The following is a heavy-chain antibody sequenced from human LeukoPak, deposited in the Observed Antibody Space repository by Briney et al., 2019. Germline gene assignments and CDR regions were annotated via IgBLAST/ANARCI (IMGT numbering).Heavy chain of an antibody. D-gene: IGHD2-2*01. V-gene: IGHV1-46*01. Sequence: GASVKISCKASGYTFTSYYIHWVRQAPGQGLEWMGLINPSAGGTSYAQKFQDRVTMTRDMSTTTVYLGLNSLRSEDTAVYYCARGVCSTTSCYHFDSWGQRTLVTVSS. J-gene: IGHJ4*02. CDR2: INPSAGGT. CDR1: GYTFTSYY. CDR3: ARGVCSTTSCYHFDS.